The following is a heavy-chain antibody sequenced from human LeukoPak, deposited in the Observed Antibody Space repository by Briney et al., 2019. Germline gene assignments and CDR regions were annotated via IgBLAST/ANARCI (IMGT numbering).Heavy chain of an antibody. D-gene: IGHD6-19*01. CDR3: ATGAVAGYYFDY. J-gene: IGHJ4*02. Sequence: GSSVTVSCKASGGTFSSYAISWVRQAPGQGLEWMGGNIPIFGTANYAQKFQGRVTITADESTSTAYMELSSLRSEDTAVYYCATGAVAGYYFDYWGQGTLVTVSS. V-gene: IGHV1-69*01. CDR1: GGTFSSYA. CDR2: NIPIFGTA.